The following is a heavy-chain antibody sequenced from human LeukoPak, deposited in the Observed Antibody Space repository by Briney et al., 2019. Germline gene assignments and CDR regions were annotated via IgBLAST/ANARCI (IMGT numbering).Heavy chain of an antibody. J-gene: IGHJ4*02. CDR3: GGRGF. V-gene: IGHV4-4*09. CDR1: GGSISRNC. D-gene: IGHD3-10*01. CDR2: IYASGTT. Sequence: WETLSLTCTVSGGSISRNCWSWIRQPPGKGLEWIGCIYASGTTNYNPSLKGRLTISVDTSNSQFSLTVRSVTAADTAVYYCGGRGFWGQGTLVTVSS.